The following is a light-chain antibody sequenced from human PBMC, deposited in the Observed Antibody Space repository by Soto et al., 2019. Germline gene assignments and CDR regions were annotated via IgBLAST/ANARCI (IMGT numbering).Light chain of an antibody. Sequence: QSVLTQPPSASGTPGQRVTISCSGSSSNIGSNYVYWYQQVPGTTPKLLIYKNNQRPSGVPERFSGSKSGSSASLAISGLGSEDEADDYCAVWDDSLSGREVFGGGTEVTVL. J-gene: IGLJ2*01. CDR2: KNN. CDR1: SSNIGSNY. V-gene: IGLV1-47*01. CDR3: AVWDDSLSGREV.